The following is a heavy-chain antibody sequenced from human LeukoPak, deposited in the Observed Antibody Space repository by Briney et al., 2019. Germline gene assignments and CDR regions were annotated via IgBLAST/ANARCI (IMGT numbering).Heavy chain of an antibody. Sequence: GASVKVSCKASGGTFSSYAISWVRQAPGQGLEWMGGFDPEDGETIYAQKFQGRVTMTEDTSTDTAYMELSSLRSEDTAVYYCATANDFWSGYMATYDYWGQGTLVTVSS. CDR3: ATANDFWSGYMATYDY. CDR2: FDPEDGET. J-gene: IGHJ4*02. CDR1: GGTFSSYA. D-gene: IGHD3-3*01. V-gene: IGHV1-24*01.